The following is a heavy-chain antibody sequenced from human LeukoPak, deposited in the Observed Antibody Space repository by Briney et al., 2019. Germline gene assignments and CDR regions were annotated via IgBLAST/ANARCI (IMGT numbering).Heavy chain of an antibody. V-gene: IGHV4-59*08. Sequence: SETLSLTCTVSGGSISSYYWSWIRQPPGKGLEWIGFIYYTGSTNSNPSLKSRVTISMDTSKNQFSLKLSSVTAADTAVYYCARRGVVGATNGGYYFDSWGQGTLVTVSS. D-gene: IGHD1-26*01. J-gene: IGHJ4*02. CDR2: IYYTGST. CDR1: GGSISSYY. CDR3: ARRGVVGATNGGYYFDS.